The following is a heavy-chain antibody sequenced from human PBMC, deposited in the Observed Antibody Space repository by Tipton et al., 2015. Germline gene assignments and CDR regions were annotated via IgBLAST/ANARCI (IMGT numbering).Heavy chain of an antibody. CDR1: GFIFGSYG. J-gene: IGHJ6*02. V-gene: IGHV3-33*01. CDR2: IWYDGSNK. CDR3: ARVDGSGWSDYYYGMDV. D-gene: IGHD6-19*01. Sequence: LRLSCAASGFIFGSYGMHWVRQAPGKGLEWVAVIWYDGSNKYYADSVKGRFTISRDNSKNTLYLQMNSLRAEDTAVYYCARVDGSGWSDYYYGMDVWGQGTTVTVSS.